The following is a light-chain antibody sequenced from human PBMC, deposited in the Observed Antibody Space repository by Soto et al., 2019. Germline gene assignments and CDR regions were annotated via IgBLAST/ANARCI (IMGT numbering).Light chain of an antibody. CDR1: QSVFSRFRNKNY. J-gene: IGKJ1*01. V-gene: IGKV4-1*01. CDR2: WAS. Sequence: DIVMTKSQDSLTLSLCERAAINCKSSQSVFSRFRNKNYLAWFQQKPGQPPRLLIYWASTRESGVSDRFSGSGSGTDFTLTINSLQAEDVAVYYCQQYYTTPTWTFGQGTKVDFK. CDR3: QQYYTTPTWT.